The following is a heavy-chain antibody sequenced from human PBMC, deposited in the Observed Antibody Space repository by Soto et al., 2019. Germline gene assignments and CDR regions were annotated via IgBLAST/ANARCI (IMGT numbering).Heavy chain of an antibody. Sequence: GASVKVSCKASGGTFSSYTISWVRQAPGQGLEWMGRIIPILGIANYAQKFQGRVTITADKSTSTAYMELSSLRSEDTAVYYCARFFPGYCGSTSCRENYWGQGTLVTVSS. J-gene: IGHJ4*02. CDR2: IIPILGIA. V-gene: IGHV1-69*02. CDR3: ARFFPGYCGSTSCRENY. CDR1: GGTFSSYT. D-gene: IGHD2-2*01.